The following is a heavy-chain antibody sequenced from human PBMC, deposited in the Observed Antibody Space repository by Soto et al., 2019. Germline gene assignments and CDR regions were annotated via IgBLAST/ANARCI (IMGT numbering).Heavy chain of an antibody. CDR2: INPNSGGT. J-gene: IGHJ6*04. Sequence: GASVKVSCKASGYTFTGYYMHWVRQAPGQGLEWMGWINPNSGGTNYAQKFQGWVTMTRDTSISTAYMELSRLRSDDTAVYYCARVRGVSYSSSWYYYYYGMDVWGKGPTVTVPS. D-gene: IGHD6-13*01. CDR1: GYTFTGYY. CDR3: ARVRGVSYSSSWYYYYYGMDV. V-gene: IGHV1-2*04.